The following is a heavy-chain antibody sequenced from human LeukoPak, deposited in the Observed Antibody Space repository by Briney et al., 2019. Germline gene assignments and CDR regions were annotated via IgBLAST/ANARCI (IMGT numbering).Heavy chain of an antibody. J-gene: IGHJ4*02. CDR2: INHSGIT. D-gene: IGHD5-18*01. CDR1: GGSFSGYY. CDR3: ARLPGYSYGKEVDY. V-gene: IGHV4-34*01. Sequence: SETLSLTCAVYGGSFSGYYWSWIRQPPGKGLEWIGEINHSGITNYNPSLNSRVTISVDTSKIQFSLKLSSVTAADTAVYYCARLPGYSYGKEVDYWGQGTLVTVSS.